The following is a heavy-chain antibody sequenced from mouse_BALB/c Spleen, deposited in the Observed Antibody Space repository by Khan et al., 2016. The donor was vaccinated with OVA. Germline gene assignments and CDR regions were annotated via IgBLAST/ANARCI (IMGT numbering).Heavy chain of an antibody. CDR3: VRRGYGNYWFAY. J-gene: IGHJ3*01. Sequence: MQLEESGAELVRPGALVKLSCKASGFNIKDYYMVWVKQRPEQGLEWIGWLDPENGNTVYDPKFQAKASITADTSSNTAYLQLSSLTSEDTAVYYCVRRGYGNYWFAYWGQGTLVTVSA. V-gene: IGHV14-1*02. D-gene: IGHD2-1*01. CDR2: LDPENGNT. CDR1: GFNIKDYY.